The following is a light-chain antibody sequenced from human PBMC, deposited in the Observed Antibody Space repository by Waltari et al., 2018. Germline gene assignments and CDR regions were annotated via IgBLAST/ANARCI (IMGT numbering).Light chain of an antibody. V-gene: IGLV2-18*02. CDR2: DVT. Sequence: QSALTQPPSVSGSPGQSVTISCTATSRDFGNYNRVSWYQQSPGTAPKLMIYDVTNRPSGVPHSFSGSKSGNTASLTISGLQAEDEADYYCSSPTTSITWVFGGGTKLTVL. CDR3: SSPTTSITWV. J-gene: IGLJ3*02. CDR1: SRDFGNYNR.